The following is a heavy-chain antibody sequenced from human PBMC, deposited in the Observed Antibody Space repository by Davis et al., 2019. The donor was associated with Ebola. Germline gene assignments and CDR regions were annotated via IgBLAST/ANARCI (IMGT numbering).Heavy chain of an antibody. CDR1: GGSISSSSYY. J-gene: IGHJ3*02. V-gene: IGHV4-39*01. CDR2: IYYSGST. D-gene: IGHD6-13*01. Sequence: PGGSLRLSCTVSGGSISSSSYYWGWIRQPPGKGLEWIGSIYYSGSTYYNPSLKSRVTISVDTSKNQFSLKLSSVTAADTAVYYCARVGSSSPDAFDIWGQGTMVTVSS. CDR3: ARVGSSSPDAFDI.